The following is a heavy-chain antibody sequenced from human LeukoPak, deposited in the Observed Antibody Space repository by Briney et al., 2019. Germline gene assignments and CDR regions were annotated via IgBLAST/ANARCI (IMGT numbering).Heavy chain of an antibody. V-gene: IGHV3-21*01. CDR3: ARWGLSYTIDY. CDR1: GFTFSSDS. D-gene: IGHD2-21*01. Sequence: PGGSLRLSCAASGFTFSSDSMNWVRQAPGKGLEWVSSISSTSGFISYADSVKGRFTISRDDAKTSLYLQMDSLRAEDTAVYSCARWGLSYTIDYWGQGTLVTVSS. CDR2: ISSTSGFI. J-gene: IGHJ4*02.